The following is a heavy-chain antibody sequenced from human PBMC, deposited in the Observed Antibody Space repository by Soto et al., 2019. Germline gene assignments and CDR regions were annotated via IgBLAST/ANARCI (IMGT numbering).Heavy chain of an antibody. J-gene: IGHJ4*02. V-gene: IGHV4-34*01. CDR2: INHSGST. Sequence: SETLSLTCAFYGGSFSGYYWSWIRQPPGKGLEWIGEINHSGSTNYNPSLKSRVTISVDTSKNQFSLKLSSVTAADTAVYYCARGGRERSEITFGGVIVYFDYWGQGTLVTVSS. D-gene: IGHD3-16*02. CDR1: GGSFSGYY. CDR3: ARGGRERSEITFGGVIVYFDY.